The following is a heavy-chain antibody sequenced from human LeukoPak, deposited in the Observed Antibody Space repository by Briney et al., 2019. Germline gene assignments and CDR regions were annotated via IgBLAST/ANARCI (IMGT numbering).Heavy chain of an antibody. CDR2: MNPNSGAT. D-gene: IGHD5-24*01. CDR1: GYTFTNYD. CDR3: ARELRWDEN. Sequence: ASVKVSCKASGYTFTNYDCNWVRQSSGQGLEWMGYMNPNSGATGYAQKFQGRVTMTWDTSINTAYMELGSLTSEDTAMYYCARELRWDENWGQGTLVTVSS. J-gene: IGHJ4*02. V-gene: IGHV1-8*01.